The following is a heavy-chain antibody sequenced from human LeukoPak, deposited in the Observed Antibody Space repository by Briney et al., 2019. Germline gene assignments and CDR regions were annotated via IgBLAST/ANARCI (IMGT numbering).Heavy chain of an antibody. CDR3: ARYYYDSSGYTDAFDI. CDR2: IYPGDSDT. D-gene: IGHD3-22*01. CDR1: GYRFISYW. Sequence: GESLKISCKGSGYRFISYWIGWVRQMPGKGLEWMGIIYPGDSDTRYSPSFQGQVTISADKSISTAYLQWSSLKASDTAMYYCARYYYDSSGYTDAFDIWGQGTMVTVSS. V-gene: IGHV5-51*01. J-gene: IGHJ3*02.